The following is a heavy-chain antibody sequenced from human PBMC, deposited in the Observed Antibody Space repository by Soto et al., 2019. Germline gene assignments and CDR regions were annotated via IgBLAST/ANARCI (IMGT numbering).Heavy chain of an antibody. CDR2: IIPIFGIT. D-gene: IGHD6-25*01. Sequence: SVKVSCKASGGTYSSYAISWVRQAPGQGLEWMGGIIPIFGITNYAQKFQGRITITADESTSTAYMELSSLRSEDTAVYYCARCGAARGYYYYGMDVWGQGTTVTVSS. CDR3: ARCGAARGYYYYGMDV. CDR1: GGTYSSYA. V-gene: IGHV1-69*13. J-gene: IGHJ6*02.